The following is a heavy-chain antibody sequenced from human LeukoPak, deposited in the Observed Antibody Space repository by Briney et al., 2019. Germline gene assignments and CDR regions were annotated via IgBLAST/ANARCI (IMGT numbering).Heavy chain of an antibody. CDR3: ARAAPSPYDILTGRYYYYYYMDV. Sequence: GASVKVSCKASGYTFTGYYMHWVRQAPGQGLEWMGWINPNSGGTNYAQKFQGRVTMTRDTSISTVYMELSRLRSDDTAVYYCARAAPSPYDILTGRYYYYYYMDVWGKGTTVTVSS. J-gene: IGHJ6*03. V-gene: IGHV1-2*02. CDR1: GYTFTGYY. CDR2: INPNSGGT. D-gene: IGHD3-9*01.